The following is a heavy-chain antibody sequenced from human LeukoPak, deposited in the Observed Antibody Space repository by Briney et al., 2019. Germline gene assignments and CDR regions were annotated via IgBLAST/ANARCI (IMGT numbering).Heavy chain of an antibody. CDR2: VSGSGGST. CDR1: GFTFSSYA. V-gene: IGHV3-23*01. CDR3: AKDKSSYRTSSPDY. Sequence: GGSLRLSCAASGFTFSSYAMTWVRQAPGKGLEWVSTVSGSGGSTDYADSVKGRFTISRDNSKNTLYLQMNSLRAEDTAVYYCAKDKSSYRTSSPDYWGQGTLVTVSS. D-gene: IGHD6-6*01. J-gene: IGHJ4*02.